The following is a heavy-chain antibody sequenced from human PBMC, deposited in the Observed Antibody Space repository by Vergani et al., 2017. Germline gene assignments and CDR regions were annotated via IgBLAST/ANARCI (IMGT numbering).Heavy chain of an antibody. CDR2: IRSDESRG. J-gene: IGHJ4*02. CDR3: AKEGGGYCSGGTCYPEY. V-gene: IGHV3-30*02. D-gene: IGHD2-15*01. Sequence: QVQLVESGGGVVQPGRSLRLSCAASGFTFNSYGMHWVRQAPGKGLEWVASIRSDESRGYYGDSMEGPFTISRDNSKNTLYLQMKSLRPEDTAVYYCAKEGGGYCSGGTCYPEYWGQGTLVIVSS. CDR1: GFTFNSYG.